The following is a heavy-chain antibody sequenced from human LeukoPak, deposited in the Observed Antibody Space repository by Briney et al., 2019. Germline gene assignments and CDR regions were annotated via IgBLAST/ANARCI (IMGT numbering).Heavy chain of an antibody. CDR1: GYTFTSYG. CDR3: ARDIYDSSGHLNLRDAFDI. D-gene: IGHD3-22*01. J-gene: IGHJ3*02. Sequence: ASVKVSCKASGYTFTSYGISWVRQAPGQGLEWMGWISAYNGNTNYAQKLQGRVTKTTDTSTSTAYMELRSLRSDDTAVYYCARDIYDSSGHLNLRDAFDIWGQGTMVTVSS. CDR2: ISAYNGNT. V-gene: IGHV1-18*01.